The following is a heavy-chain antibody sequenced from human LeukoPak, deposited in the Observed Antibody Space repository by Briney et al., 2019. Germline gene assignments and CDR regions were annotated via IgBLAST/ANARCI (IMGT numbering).Heavy chain of an antibody. J-gene: IGHJ3*02. CDR1: GGSISSYY. CDR2: IYYSGST. CDR3: ASTLGYCSGGSCYFHAFDI. D-gene: IGHD2-15*01. Sequence: TLETLSLTCTVSGGSISSYYWSWIRQPPGKGLEWIGYIYYSGSTNYNPSLKSRVTISVDTSKNQFSLKLSSVTAADTAVYYCASTLGYCSGGSCYFHAFDIWGQGTMVTVSS. V-gene: IGHV4-59*08.